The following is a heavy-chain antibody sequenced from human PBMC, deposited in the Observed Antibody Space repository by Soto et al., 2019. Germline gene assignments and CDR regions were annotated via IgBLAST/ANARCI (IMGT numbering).Heavy chain of an antibody. CDR1: GFTFSTYG. CDR3: AKDVYNCNDGFFVY. D-gene: IGHD1-1*01. Sequence: QVQLVESGGGVVQPGRSLRLSCAASGFTFSTYGMHWVRQAPGKGLEWVAVISYDGNNKYYADSVKGRFTISRDNSKNTLYLEMSSLRAEDTAVYYCAKDVYNCNDGFFVYWGQGTLVTVSS. J-gene: IGHJ4*02. V-gene: IGHV3-30*18. CDR2: ISYDGNNK.